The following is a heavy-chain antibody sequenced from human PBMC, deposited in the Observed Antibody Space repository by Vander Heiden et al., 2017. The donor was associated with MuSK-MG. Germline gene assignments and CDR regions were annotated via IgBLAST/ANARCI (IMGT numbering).Heavy chain of an antibody. CDR2: ISSSSSYI. Sequence: EVQLVESGGGLVKPGGPLRLPCAASGFTCSGYSMNWVRQAPGKGLEWVSSISSSSSYIYYADSVKGRFTISRDNAKNSLYLQMNSLRAEDTAVYYCARAHTAMVEADAFDIWGQGTMVTVSS. D-gene: IGHD5-18*01. V-gene: IGHV3-21*01. CDR3: ARAHTAMVEADAFDI. J-gene: IGHJ3*02. CDR1: GFTCSGYS.